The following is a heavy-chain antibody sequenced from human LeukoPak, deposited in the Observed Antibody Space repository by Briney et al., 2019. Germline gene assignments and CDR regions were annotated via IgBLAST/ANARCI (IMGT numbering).Heavy chain of an antibody. CDR3: ARRLCSSTSCYYAFDI. CDR1: GGSISSSSHY. Sequence: SETLSLTCTVSGGSISSSSHYWGWIRQPPGTGLEWIGNIYYSGSAFYNPSLKSRVTISVDTSKNQFSLRLSSVTAADTAVYYCARRLCSSTSCYYAFDIWGQGTMVTVSS. CDR2: IYYSGSA. J-gene: IGHJ3*02. D-gene: IGHD2-2*01. V-gene: IGHV4-39*01.